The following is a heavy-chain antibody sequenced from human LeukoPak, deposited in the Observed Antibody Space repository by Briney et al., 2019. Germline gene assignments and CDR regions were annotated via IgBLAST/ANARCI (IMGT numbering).Heavy chain of an antibody. CDR2: KSVSGHT. Sequence: KASETLSLTCTVSGGSISNYYWNWIRQPPGKGLEWIGRKSVSGHTNYRSSLESRVTMSVDTSKNQFSLRLNSVTTAETAVYYCVRVSRIDYGANPEGDVWGKGITV. CDR1: GGSISNYY. J-gene: IGHJ6*01. CDR3: VRVSRIDYGANPEGDV. D-gene: IGHD4/OR15-4a*01. V-gene: IGHV4-4*07.